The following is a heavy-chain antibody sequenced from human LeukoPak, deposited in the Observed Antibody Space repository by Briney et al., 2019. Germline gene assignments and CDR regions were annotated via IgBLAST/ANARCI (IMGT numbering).Heavy chain of an antibody. J-gene: IGHJ4*02. V-gene: IGHV3-7*01. CDR1: GSIFSNYG. CDR3: ATDTGHGYFES. D-gene: IGHD4-17*01. Sequence: AGGSLRLSCAASGSIFSNYGMSWLRQAPGKGLDWVANIRQEGIKKNYVDSVEGRFTISRDNAQNSVYLQMTSLRAEDTAVYYCATDTGHGYFESWGQGTLVTVSS. CDR2: IRQEGIKK.